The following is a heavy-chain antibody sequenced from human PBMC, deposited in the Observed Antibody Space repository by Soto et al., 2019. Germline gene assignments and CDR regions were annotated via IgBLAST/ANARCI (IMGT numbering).Heavy chain of an antibody. Sequence: ASVKVSCKASGYTFNRSGISWVRQAPGQGLEWMGWISTYNGDTNYAQTFQGRVTMTTDTSTSTVYMELRSLRSDDTAVYYGAREGVAPYYYHGMNVWAQGTPVTVSS. CDR2: ISTYNGDT. CDR1: GYTFNRSG. D-gene: IGHD5-12*01. CDR3: AREGVAPYYYHGMNV. V-gene: IGHV1-18*01. J-gene: IGHJ6*02.